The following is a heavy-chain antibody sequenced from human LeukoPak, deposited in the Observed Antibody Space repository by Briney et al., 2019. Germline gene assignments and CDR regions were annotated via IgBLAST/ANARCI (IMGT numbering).Heavy chain of an antibody. CDR3: ATRRSGSHPYY. CDR1: GASVSSSSYY. J-gene: IGHJ4*02. V-gene: IGHV4-39*01. CDR2: AFYSGST. D-gene: IGHD1-26*01. Sequence: SETLPLTCTVSGASVSSSSYYWEWIRQPPGKGLEWVGSAFYSGSTNYNPSLKSRVTMSVDTSKNQFSLRLSSVTATDTAVYYCATRRSGSHPYYWGQGTLVTVSS.